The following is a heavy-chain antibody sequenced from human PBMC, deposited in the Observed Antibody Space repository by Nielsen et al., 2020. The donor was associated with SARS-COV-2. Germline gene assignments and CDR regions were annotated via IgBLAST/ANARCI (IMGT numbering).Heavy chain of an antibody. J-gene: IGHJ4*02. CDR1: GGSISSYY. V-gene: IGHV4-59*08. Sequence: SETLSLTCTVSGGSISSYYWNWIRQPPGKGLEWIGYIYYSGSTNYNPSLKSRVTISVDTSKNQFSLKLSSVTAADTALYYCARVGPRGYFDYWGQGTLVTVSS. CDR3: ARVGPRGYFDY. D-gene: IGHD1-26*01. CDR2: IYYSGST.